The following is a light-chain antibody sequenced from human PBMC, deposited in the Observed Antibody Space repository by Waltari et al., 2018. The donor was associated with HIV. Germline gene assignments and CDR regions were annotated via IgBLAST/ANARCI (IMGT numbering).Light chain of an antibody. CDR1: VLPNAY. J-gene: IGLJ1*01. Sequence: YELTQPPSVSVSPGQTARITCSGDVLPNAYTYWYQQKPGQAPVLVRHTNIGRPAGIPERCAGSSSGTTVTLTISGVQAEDDADYYCQSTDSSGAFVFGTGTRVTVL. CDR2: TNI. CDR3: QSTDSSGAFV. V-gene: IGLV3-25*03.